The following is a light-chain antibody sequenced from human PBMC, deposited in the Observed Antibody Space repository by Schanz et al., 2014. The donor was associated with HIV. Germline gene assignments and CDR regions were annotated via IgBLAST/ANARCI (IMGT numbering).Light chain of an antibody. CDR2: SNN. V-gene: IGLV1-44*01. J-gene: IGLJ3*02. CDR1: RSNIGRNT. CDR3: AAWDDSLSGWV. Sequence: QSVLTQPPSASGTPGQRVTISCSGSRSNIGRNTVNWYQQLPRTAPKLLIYSNNQRPSGVPDRFSGSKSGTSASLAISGLQSDDEANYYCAAWDDSLSGWVFGGGTKLTVL.